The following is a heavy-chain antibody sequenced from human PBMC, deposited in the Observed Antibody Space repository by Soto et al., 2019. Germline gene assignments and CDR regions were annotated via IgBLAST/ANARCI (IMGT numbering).Heavy chain of an antibody. V-gene: IGHV3-9*01. J-gene: IGHJ6*03. CDR1: GFTFDDYA. CDR3: AKDREADYCYYMDV. Sequence: DVQLVESGGGLVQPGRSLRLSCAASGFTFDDYAMHWVRQAPGKGLEWVSGISWNSGSIGYADSVKGRFTISRDNAKNSLSLQMNSQRAEDTALYYCAKDREADYCYYMDVWGKGTTVTGSS. CDR2: ISWNSGSI.